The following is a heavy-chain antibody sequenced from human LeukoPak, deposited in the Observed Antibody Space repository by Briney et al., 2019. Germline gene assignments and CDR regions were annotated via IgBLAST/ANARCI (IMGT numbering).Heavy chain of an antibody. CDR3: ARWLEPFDY. CDR1: GGSFSGYY. D-gene: IGHD1-1*01. CDR2: INHSGST. Sequence: SETLSLTCAVYGGSFSGYYWSWIRQPPGKGLEWIGEINHSGSTYYNPSLKSRVTISVDTSKYQFSLKLSSVTAADTAVYYCARWLEPFDYWGQGTLVTVSS. V-gene: IGHV4-34*01. J-gene: IGHJ4*02.